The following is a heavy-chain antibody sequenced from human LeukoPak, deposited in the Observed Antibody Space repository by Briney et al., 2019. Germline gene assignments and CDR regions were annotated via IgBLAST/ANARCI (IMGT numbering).Heavy chain of an antibody. V-gene: IGHV1-18*01. CDR1: GYTFTSYG. CDR3: ARLSGIPMDIVAVPAAIKGRYNWFDP. D-gene: IGHD2-2*03. J-gene: IGHJ5*02. CDR2: ISAYNGNT. Sequence: ASVKVSCKASGYTFTSYGISWVRQAPGQGLEWMGWISAYNGNTNYAQKLQGRVTMTTDTSTSTAYMELRSLRSDDTAVYYCARLSGIPMDIVAVPAAIKGRYNWFDPWGQGTLVTVSS.